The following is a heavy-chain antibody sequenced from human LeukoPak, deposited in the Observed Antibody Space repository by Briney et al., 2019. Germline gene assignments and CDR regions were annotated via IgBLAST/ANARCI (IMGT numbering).Heavy chain of an antibody. Sequence: GGSLRLSCEASGLIFSSYWMSWVRQAPGKGLEWVANIKEDGSEMYYVDSVKGRFTISRDNAKNSLYLQMNSLRADDTAVYHCARQETSSYNGAFDIWGQGTMVTVSS. V-gene: IGHV3-7*01. CDR1: GLIFSSYW. D-gene: IGHD1-26*01. CDR3: ARQETSSYNGAFDI. J-gene: IGHJ3*02. CDR2: IKEDGSEM.